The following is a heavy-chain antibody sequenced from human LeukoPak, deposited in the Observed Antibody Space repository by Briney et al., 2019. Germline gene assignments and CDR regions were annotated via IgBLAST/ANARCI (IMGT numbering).Heavy chain of an antibody. Sequence: PGGSLRLSCAASGFIFSSYSMNWVRQAPGKGLEWVSSISSSSSYIYYAESVKCRFTISRDNAKNSLYLQMNSLRAEDTAVYYCAREYGRPGGIEYWGQGTLVTVSS. J-gene: IGHJ4*02. CDR3: AREYGRPGGIEY. V-gene: IGHV3-21*01. D-gene: IGHD1-26*01. CDR1: GFIFSSYS. CDR2: ISSSSSYI.